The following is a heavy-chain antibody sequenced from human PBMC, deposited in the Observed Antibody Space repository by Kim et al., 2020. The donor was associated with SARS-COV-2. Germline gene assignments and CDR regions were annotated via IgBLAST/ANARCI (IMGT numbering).Heavy chain of an antibody. D-gene: IGHD4-17*01. CDR3: AREVPSTVTIKSSSSLIEDDY. CDR2: INTNTGNP. CDR1: GYTFTSYA. V-gene: IGHV7-4-1*02. J-gene: IGHJ4*02. Sequence: ASVKVSCKASGYTFTSYAMNWVRQAPGQGLEWMGWINTNTGNPTYAQGFTGRFVFSLDTSVSTAYLQISSLKAEDTAVYYCAREVPSTVTIKSSSSLIEDDYWGQGTLVTVSS.